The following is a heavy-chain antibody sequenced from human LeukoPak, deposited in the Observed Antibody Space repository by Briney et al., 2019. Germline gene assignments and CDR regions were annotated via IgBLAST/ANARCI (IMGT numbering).Heavy chain of an antibody. CDR1: GFTFSSYS. D-gene: IGHD6-19*01. CDR2: ISSSSTI. V-gene: IGHV3-48*01. Sequence: QPGGSLRLSCAASGFTFSSYSMNWVRQAPGKGLEWVSYISSSSTIYYADSVKGRFTISRDNSKNTLYLQMNSLRAEDTAVYYCAKSARVIAVEIDYWGQGTLVTVSS. J-gene: IGHJ4*02. CDR3: AKSARVIAVEIDY.